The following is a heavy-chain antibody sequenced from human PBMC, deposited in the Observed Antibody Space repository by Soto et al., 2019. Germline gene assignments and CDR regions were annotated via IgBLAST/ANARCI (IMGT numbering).Heavy chain of an antibody. CDR3: ARAHYDFWSGYYKGNYFDY. CDR2: IYYSGST. V-gene: IGHV4-61*01. Sequence: TLSLTCTVSGGSVSSGSYYWSWIRQPPGKGLEWIGYIYYSGSTNYNPSLKSRVTISVDTSKNQFSLKLSSVTAADTAVYYCARAHYDFWSGYYKGNYFDYWGQGTLVTVSS. J-gene: IGHJ4*02. CDR1: GGSVSSGSYY. D-gene: IGHD3-3*01.